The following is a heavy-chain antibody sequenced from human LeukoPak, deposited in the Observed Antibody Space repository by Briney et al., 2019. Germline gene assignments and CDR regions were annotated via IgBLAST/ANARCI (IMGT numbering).Heavy chain of an antibody. Sequence: PSQTLSLTCAVSGGSISSGGYSWSWIRQPPGKGLEWIGYIYHSGRTYYNPSLKSRVTISVDRSKNQFSLKLSSVTAADTAVYYCARGGYSGYRPPDAFDIWGQGTMVTVSS. V-gene: IGHV4-30-2*01. D-gene: IGHD5-12*01. CDR1: GGSISSGGYS. CDR3: ARGGYSGYRPPDAFDI. J-gene: IGHJ3*02. CDR2: IYHSGRT.